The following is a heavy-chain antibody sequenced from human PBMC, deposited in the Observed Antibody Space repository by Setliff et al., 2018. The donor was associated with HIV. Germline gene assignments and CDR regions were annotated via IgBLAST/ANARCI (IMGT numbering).Heavy chain of an antibody. Sequence: ASETLSLTCTVSGDSIGYYYWSWIRQPAGRGLEWMGRIHTSGSTNYNPSPTSRVTLSVDTSKNQFFLKLTSLSAADTAVYYCARDRIEVVVDGPHDVFDVWGRGATVTV. CDR2: IHTSGST. J-gene: IGHJ3*01. CDR1: GDSIGYYY. V-gene: IGHV4-4*07. D-gene: IGHD2-15*01. CDR3: ARDRIEVVVDGPHDVFDV.